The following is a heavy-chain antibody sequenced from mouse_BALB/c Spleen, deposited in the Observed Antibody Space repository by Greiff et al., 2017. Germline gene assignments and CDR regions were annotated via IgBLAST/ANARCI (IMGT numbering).Heavy chain of an antibody. CDR2: ISSGGSYT. CDR1: GFTFSSYG. J-gene: IGHJ4*01. V-gene: IGHV5-6*01. Sequence: EVQLVESGGDLVKPGGSLKLSCAASGFTFSSYGMSWVRQTPDKRLEWVATISSGGSYTYYPDSVKGRFTISRNKAKNTLYLQMSRLKSEDTAMYYCARRWELLSVIDYWGQGTSVTVSS. D-gene: IGHD1-3*01. CDR3: ARRWELLSVIDY.